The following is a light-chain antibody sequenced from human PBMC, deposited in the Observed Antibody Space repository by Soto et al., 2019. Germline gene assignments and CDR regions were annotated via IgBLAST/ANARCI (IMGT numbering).Light chain of an antibody. CDR3: CSYTGSSTLL. V-gene: IGLV2-14*01. J-gene: IGLJ3*02. Sequence: QSALTQPASVSGSPGQSITISCTGTSSDVGGYNYVSWYQQHPGKAPKLMIYAVSNRPSGVSNRFSGSKSGNTASLTNSGLQAEDEADYYCCSYTGSSTLLFGGGTKLTVL. CDR1: SSDVGGYNY. CDR2: AVS.